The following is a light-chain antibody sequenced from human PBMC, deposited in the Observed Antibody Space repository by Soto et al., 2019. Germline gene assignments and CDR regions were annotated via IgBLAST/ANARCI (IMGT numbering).Light chain of an antibody. CDR2: GAS. J-gene: IGKJ1*01. CDR1: QSVSSNY. V-gene: IGKV3-20*01. Sequence: ATLRGTLVERATLCWRASQSVSSNYLAWYQQRPGQAPRLLIYGASSRATGIPDRFSGSGSGTDFTLTISRLEPEDSAVYFCQHYSSQTFGQGTKVDIK. CDR3: QHYSSQT.